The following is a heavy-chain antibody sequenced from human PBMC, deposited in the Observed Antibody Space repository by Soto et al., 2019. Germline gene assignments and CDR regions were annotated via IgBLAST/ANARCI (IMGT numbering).Heavy chain of an antibody. CDR3: AREHSSSWRLDY. CDR2: MNPNSGNT. V-gene: IGHV1-8*01. CDR1: GYTFTSYD. J-gene: IGHJ4*02. D-gene: IGHD6-13*01. Sequence: QVQLVQSGAEVKKPGASVKVSCKASGYTFTSYDINWVRQATGQGLEWMGWMNPNSGNTGYAQKFQGRVTMTRNTSTSTAYRELSSLRSEDTAVYYCAREHSSSWRLDYWGQGTLVTVSS.